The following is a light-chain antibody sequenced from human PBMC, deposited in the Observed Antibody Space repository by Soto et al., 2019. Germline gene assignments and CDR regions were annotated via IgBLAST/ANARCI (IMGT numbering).Light chain of an antibody. Sequence: EIVMTQSPATLSVSPGETATLSCRASQSVGSAVAWYQHKPGQAPRLLIVGASIRATGVPGRFSGGGSGTEFTLTISSLQSEDFAVYYCQQRSNWPLTFGGGTKVEIK. CDR1: QSVGSA. V-gene: IGKV3-15*01. J-gene: IGKJ4*01. CDR2: GAS. CDR3: QQRSNWPLT.